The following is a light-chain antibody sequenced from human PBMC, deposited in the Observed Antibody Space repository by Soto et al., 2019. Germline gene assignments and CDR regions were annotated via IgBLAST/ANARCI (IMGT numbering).Light chain of an antibody. V-gene: IGKV3-20*01. J-gene: IGKJ2*01. CDR1: QSVGSNY. Sequence: EIVLTQSPGTLSLSPGERATLYCRASQSVGSNYLAWYQQKPGQAPRVLIYGASSRATGIPDRFSGSGSGADFTLTISRLEPEDFAVYYCQQYSNWPLYTFGQGTKLEI. CDR3: QQYSNWPLYT. CDR2: GAS.